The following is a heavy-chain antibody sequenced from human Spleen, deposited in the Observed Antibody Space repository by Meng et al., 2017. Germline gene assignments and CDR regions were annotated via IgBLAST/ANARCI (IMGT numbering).Heavy chain of an antibody. CDR2: ISSSGGSA. Sequence: GGSLRLSCAASGFTFSSFFMSWVRQAPGKGLEWVSTISSSGGSAYYADSVKGRFTISRDNSKNTLYLQMNSLRAEDTAVYYCARDSELNSYYYYGMDVWGQGTTVTVSS. CDR1: GFTFSSFF. V-gene: IGHV3-23*01. D-gene: IGHD1-26*01. CDR3: ARDSELNSYYYYGMDV. J-gene: IGHJ6*02.